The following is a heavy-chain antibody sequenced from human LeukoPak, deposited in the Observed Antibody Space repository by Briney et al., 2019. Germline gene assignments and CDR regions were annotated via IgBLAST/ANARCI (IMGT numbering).Heavy chain of an antibody. J-gene: IGHJ4*02. CDR3: ARSHKAMAGEGLFDY. Sequence: SETLSLTCTVSGGSISSYYWSWIRQPPGRVLEWIGHIYYSENTNYNPSLKSRVTISVDTSKNQFSLKLSSVTAADTAVYYCARSHKAMAGEGLFDYWGQGTLVTVSS. V-gene: IGHV4-59*01. CDR1: GGSISSYY. D-gene: IGHD5-18*01. CDR2: IYYSENT.